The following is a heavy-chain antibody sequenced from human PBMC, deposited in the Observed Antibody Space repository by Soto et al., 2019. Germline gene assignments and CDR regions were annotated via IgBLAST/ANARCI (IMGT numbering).Heavy chain of an antibody. J-gene: IGHJ4*02. CDR3: AKEKSGYPPYYFDY. CDR1: GFTFDDYV. Sequence: EVQLVESGGGLVQPGRSLRLSCVASGFTFDDYVMHWVRQAPGKGLEWVSGISWNSGSIDYADSVKGRFTISRDNDMNSLLLQMNSLRSEDTALYYCAKEKSGYPPYYFDYWGQGTRVTVSS. CDR2: ISWNSGSI. D-gene: IGHD3-22*01. V-gene: IGHV3-9*01.